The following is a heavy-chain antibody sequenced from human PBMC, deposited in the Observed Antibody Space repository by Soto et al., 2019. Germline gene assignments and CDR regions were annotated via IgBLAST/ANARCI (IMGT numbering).Heavy chain of an antibody. CDR1: GYTFTSYG. CDR3: ARSGFGYCSSTSCYTYYYYGMDV. V-gene: IGHV1-18*04. CDR2: ISAYNGNT. Sequence: QVQLVQSGAEVKKPGASVKVACKASGYTFTSYGISWVRQAPGQGLEWMGWISAYNGNTNYAQKLQGRVTMTTDTSTSTAYMELRSLRSDDTAVYYCARSGFGYCSSTSCYTYYYYGMDVWGQGTTVTVSS. J-gene: IGHJ6*02. D-gene: IGHD2-2*01.